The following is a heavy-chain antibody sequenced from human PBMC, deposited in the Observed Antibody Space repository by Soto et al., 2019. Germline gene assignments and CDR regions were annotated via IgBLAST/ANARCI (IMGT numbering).Heavy chain of an antibody. CDR3: VRDPSSGYRSFEY. Sequence: ASVKVSCKASGYIVTNYYIHWVRQAPGQGLEWMGIINLSADRTSYAQKFQGRFTVTMDTSTSTVYMELGSLRSEDTAVYYCVRDPSSGYRSFEYWGQGTLVTVSS. CDR1: GYIVTNYY. D-gene: IGHD3-22*01. CDR2: INLSADRT. J-gene: IGHJ4*02. V-gene: IGHV1-46*03.